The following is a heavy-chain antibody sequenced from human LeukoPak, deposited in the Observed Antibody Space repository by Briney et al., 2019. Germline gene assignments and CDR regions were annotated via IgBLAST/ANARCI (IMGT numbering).Heavy chain of an antibody. J-gene: IGHJ4*02. D-gene: IGHD3-22*01. CDR1: GFTFSSYS. CDR3: ARGFYDSSAFDY. CDR2: ISSSSSYI. Sequence: GGSLRLSCAASGFTFSSYSMNWVRQAPGKGLEWVSSISSSSSYIYYADSVKGRFTISRDSAKNSLYLQMNSLRAGDTAVYYCARGFYDSSAFDYWGQGTLVTVSS. V-gene: IGHV3-21*01.